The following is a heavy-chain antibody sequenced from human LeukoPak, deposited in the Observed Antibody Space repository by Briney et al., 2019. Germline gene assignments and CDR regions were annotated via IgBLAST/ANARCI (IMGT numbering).Heavy chain of an antibody. V-gene: IGHV4-59*08. CDR3: ARQDDSYRDYGSYYYSGLNV. J-gene: IGHJ6*02. CDR1: GGSISCYY. D-gene: IGHD4-17*01. CDR2: LHHSEGT. Sequence: SETLSLTCTVSGGSISCYYWNWIRQTPGRGLKWIGNLHHSEGTTYNPSLKSRVTISLDTSRNLLSLSLRSVTAADTAVYYCARQDDSYRDYGSYYYSGLNVWGQGTTVAVS.